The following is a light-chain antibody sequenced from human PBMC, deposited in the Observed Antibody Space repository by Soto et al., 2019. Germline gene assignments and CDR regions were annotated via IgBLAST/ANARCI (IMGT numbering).Light chain of an antibody. V-gene: IGLV2-14*01. CDR3: SSYTSSTTWV. J-gene: IGLJ3*02. CDR1: SSDVGRYNF. Sequence: QSALTQPASVSGSPGQSITISCTGTSSDVGRYNFVSWYQQHPDKAPKLMIYEVSNRSPGVADRFSGSKSVKTASLTISGLQAEDEADYYCSSYTSSTTWVFGGGTKLTVL. CDR2: EVS.